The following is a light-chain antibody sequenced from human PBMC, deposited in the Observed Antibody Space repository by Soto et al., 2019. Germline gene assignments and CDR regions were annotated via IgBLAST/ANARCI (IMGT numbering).Light chain of an antibody. CDR3: QQYYSTPT. J-gene: IGKJ1*01. CDR1: QSILYSSNNRNY. Sequence: DIVMTQSPDSLAVSLGERATINCRSGQSILYSSNNRNYLAWYQQKPGQPPKLLIYWASTRESGVPDRFGGSGSGTDFTLTISSLQAEDVAVYYCQQYYSTPTFGQGTKVEIK. V-gene: IGKV4-1*01. CDR2: WAS.